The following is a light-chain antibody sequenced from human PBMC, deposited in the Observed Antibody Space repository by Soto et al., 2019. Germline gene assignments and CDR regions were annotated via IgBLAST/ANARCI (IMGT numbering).Light chain of an antibody. Sequence: EIVLTQPPGTLSLTPGDTATLSCRASQSVTNGYLAWYQQRPGHPPRLVIYGASRKATGIPDRFSGSGSGTDFTLSISRLEPEDFAAYYCQQYGSSPFTFGGGPKVEIK. CDR1: QSVTNGY. CDR2: GAS. J-gene: IGKJ4*01. V-gene: IGKV3-20*01. CDR3: QQYGSSPFT.